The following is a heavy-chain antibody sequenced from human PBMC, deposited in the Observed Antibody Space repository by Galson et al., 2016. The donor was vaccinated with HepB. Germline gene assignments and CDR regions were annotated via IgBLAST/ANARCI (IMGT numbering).Heavy chain of an antibody. Sequence: SLRLSCAGSGFTFSSYAMNWVRQAPGKGLEWVSSIRDGDGRTHYAGSVKGRFTISRDNSKNTLSLQMNSLRAEDTAIYYCAKISLGGYSSGGGGSLDIWGQGTKVTVSS. CDR2: IRDGDGRT. J-gene: IGHJ3*02. CDR1: GFTFSSYA. V-gene: IGHV3-23*01. CDR3: AKISLGGYSSGGGGSLDI. D-gene: IGHD6-19*01.